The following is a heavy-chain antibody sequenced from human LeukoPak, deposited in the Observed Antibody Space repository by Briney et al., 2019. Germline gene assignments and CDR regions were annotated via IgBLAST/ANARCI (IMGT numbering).Heavy chain of an antibody. D-gene: IGHD1-26*01. Sequence: ASVKVSCKTSGYIFTNYGISWVRQAPGQGLEWMGWISAYNGNTNYVQKFQGRVTMTTDTSMSTVYMELRSLRSDDTAVYYCARDIATIVHQDWGQGTLVTVSS. CDR2: ISAYNGNT. CDR3: ARDIATIVHQD. CDR1: GYIFTNYG. J-gene: IGHJ4*02. V-gene: IGHV1-18*01.